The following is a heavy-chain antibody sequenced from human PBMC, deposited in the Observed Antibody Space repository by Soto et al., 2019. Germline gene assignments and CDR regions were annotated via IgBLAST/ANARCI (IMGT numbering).Heavy chain of an antibody. CDR1: GFTFSSYG. CDR2: ISYAGDYQ. CDR3: AKSRGGSSWYEGDS. J-gene: IGHJ4*02. Sequence: VQLVESGGGVVQPGRSLRLSCAASGFTFSSYGMHWVRQAPGKGLEWVAVISYAGDYQYYADSVKGRFTIPRDNSKNTLYLQMNTLRPEDTAVYFCAKSRGGSSWYEGDSWGQGTLVTVSS. V-gene: IGHV3-30*18. D-gene: IGHD6-13*01.